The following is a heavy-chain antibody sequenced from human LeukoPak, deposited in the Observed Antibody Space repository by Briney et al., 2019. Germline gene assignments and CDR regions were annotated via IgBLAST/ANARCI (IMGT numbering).Heavy chain of an antibody. CDR2: ISGSGDNT. CDR1: GFTFSSYA. J-gene: IGHJ4*02. V-gene: IGHV3-23*01. D-gene: IGHD4-11*01. CDR3: AKNRGNYYYFDY. Sequence: GGSLRLSCAASGFTFSSYAMSWVRQAPGKGLEWVSAISGSGDNTYYADSVRDRFTISRDKSKNTLYLQMNSLGAEDTAVYYCAKNRGNYYYFDYWGQGTLVTVSS.